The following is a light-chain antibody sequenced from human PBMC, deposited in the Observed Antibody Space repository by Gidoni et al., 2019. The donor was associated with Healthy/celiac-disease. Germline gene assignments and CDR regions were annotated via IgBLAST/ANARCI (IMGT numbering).Light chain of an antibody. V-gene: IGLV3-1*01. J-gene: IGLJ2*01. CDR2: QDS. Sequence: SYELTQPPSVSVSPGQTASITCSGDKLGDKYACWYPQKPGQSPVMVIYQDSKRPSGIPDRFSGSNSGNTATLTISGTQAMDEADYYCQAWDSSTDVVFGGGTKLTVL. CDR3: QAWDSSTDVV. CDR1: KLGDKY.